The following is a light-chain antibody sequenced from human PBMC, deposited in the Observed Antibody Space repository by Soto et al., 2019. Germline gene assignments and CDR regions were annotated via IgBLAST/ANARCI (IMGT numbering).Light chain of an antibody. J-gene: IGLJ2*01. CDR3: CSYAGSNTL. CDR2: EGS. CDR1: SSDVGGYNL. V-gene: IGLV2-23*01. Sequence: QSALTQPASVSGSPGRSITISCTGTSSDVGGYNLVSWYQQHPGKAPKLLIYEGSKRPSGVSSRFSGSRSGNTASLTISGLQAEDEADYYCCSYAGSNTLFGGGTKLTVL.